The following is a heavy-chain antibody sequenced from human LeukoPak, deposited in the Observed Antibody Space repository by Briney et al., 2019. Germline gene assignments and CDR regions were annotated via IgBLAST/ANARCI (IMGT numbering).Heavy chain of an antibody. D-gene: IGHD1-1*01. J-gene: IGHJ4*02. CDR2: ISWNSGSI. CDR1: GFTFDDYA. V-gene: IGHV3-9*01. Sequence: GRSLRLSCAASGFTFDDYAMHWVRQAPGKGLEWVSGISWNSGSIGYADSVKGRFTISRDNAKNSLYLQMNSLRAEDTALYYCAKPLERCLGRTYFDYWGQGTLVTVSS. CDR3: AKPLERCLGRTYFDY.